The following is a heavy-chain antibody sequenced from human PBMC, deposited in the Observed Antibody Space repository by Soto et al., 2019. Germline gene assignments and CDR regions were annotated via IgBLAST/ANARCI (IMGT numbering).Heavy chain of an antibody. J-gene: IGHJ3*02. CDR1: GLTFSDYY. CDR2: ITSSGSYT. V-gene: IGHV3-11*06. Sequence: PGGSLRLSCAASGLTFSDYYMSWIRQAPGKGLEWVSYITSSGSYTKYADSVKGRFTISRDNSKNTLYLQMNSLRAEDTAVYYCAKESRRYSGSPHGDAFDIWGQGTMVTVSS. CDR3: AKESRRYSGSPHGDAFDI. D-gene: IGHD1-26*01.